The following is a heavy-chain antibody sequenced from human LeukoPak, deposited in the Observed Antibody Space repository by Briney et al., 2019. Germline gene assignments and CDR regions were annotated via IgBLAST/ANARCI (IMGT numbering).Heavy chain of an antibody. D-gene: IGHD3-22*01. Sequence: GGSLRLSCAASGFTFSSYAMSWVRQAPGRGLEWVSAISGSGGSTYYADSVKGRFTISRDNSKNTLYLQMNSLRAEDTAVYYCAKDRITMIVVALGYWGQGTLVTVSS. CDR3: AKDRITMIVVALGY. CDR1: GFTFSSYA. CDR2: ISGSGGST. V-gene: IGHV3-23*01. J-gene: IGHJ4*02.